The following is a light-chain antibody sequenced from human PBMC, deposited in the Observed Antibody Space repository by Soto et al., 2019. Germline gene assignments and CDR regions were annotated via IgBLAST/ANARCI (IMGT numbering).Light chain of an antibody. CDR3: QQYGVSPLT. Sequence: EIVLTQSPGTLSLSPGETATVSCRATESLITKALAWYQQKPGQAPRLLIYGAFTRDAAIPDRFNVSGSGTDFALTISRLELEDSAVYYCQQYGVSPLTFGPGTKVEIK. V-gene: IGKV3-20*01. J-gene: IGKJ3*01. CDR2: GAF. CDR1: ESLITKA.